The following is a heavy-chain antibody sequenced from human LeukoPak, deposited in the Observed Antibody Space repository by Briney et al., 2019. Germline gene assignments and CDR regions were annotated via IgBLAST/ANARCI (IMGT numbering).Heavy chain of an antibody. D-gene: IGHD1-26*01. CDR1: GGTFSSYA. CDR3: ASAASGSYPMGFDY. J-gene: IGHJ4*02. Sequence: SVKVSCKASGGTFSSYAISWVRQAPGQGLEWMGRIIPILGIANYAQKFQGRVTITADKSTSTAYMELSSPRSEDTAVYYCASAASGSYPMGFDYWGQGTLVTVSS. V-gene: IGHV1-69*04. CDR2: IIPILGIA.